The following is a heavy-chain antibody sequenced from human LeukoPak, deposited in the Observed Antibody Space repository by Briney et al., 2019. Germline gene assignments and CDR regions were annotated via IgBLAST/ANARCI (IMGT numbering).Heavy chain of an antibody. Sequence: GGSLRLSCATSGFSFSSSAMHWVRQAPGKGLEWVANIKQDRSEKYYVDSVKGRFTISRDNAKNSLYLQMNSLRAEDTAVYYCAKDYEPLVGVHRWGDWFDPWGQGTLVTVSS. CDR1: GFSFSSSA. CDR3: AKDYEPLVGVHRWGDWFDP. D-gene: IGHD1-26*01. J-gene: IGHJ5*02. V-gene: IGHV3-7*03. CDR2: IKQDRSEK.